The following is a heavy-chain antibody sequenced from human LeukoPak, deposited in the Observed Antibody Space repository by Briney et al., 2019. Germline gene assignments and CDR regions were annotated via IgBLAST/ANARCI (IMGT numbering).Heavy chain of an antibody. CDR2: IHHNGEIT. D-gene: IGHD1-26*01. J-gene: IGHJ4*02. V-gene: IGHV3-64D*06. CDR3: ARDMGGTYSFDY. Sequence: GGSLRLSCSASGFTLFWHVMHWVRQAPGKALEYVSFIHHNGEITSYADSVRGRFTVSRDNSKNTLFLELSSLRVDDMAVYYCARDMGGTYSFDYWSQGTLVTVSS. CDR1: GFTLFWHV.